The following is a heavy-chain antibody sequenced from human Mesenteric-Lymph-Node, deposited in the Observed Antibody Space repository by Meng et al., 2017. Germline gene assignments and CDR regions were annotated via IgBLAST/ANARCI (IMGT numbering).Heavy chain of an antibody. CDR3: ARVRPGIYFDY. V-gene: IGHV3-7*01. CDR2: IKQDGSEK. Sequence: GGSLRLSCAASGFTFSSNWMSWLRQAPGKGLEWVANIKQDGSEKYYVDSVEGRFTISRDNAKNSLYLQMNSLRAEDTAVYYCARVRPGIYFDYWGQGTLVTVSS. CDR1: GFTFSSNW. J-gene: IGHJ4*02.